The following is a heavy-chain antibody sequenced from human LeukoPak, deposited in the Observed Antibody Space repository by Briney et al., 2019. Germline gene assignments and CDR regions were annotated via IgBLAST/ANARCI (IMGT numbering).Heavy chain of an antibody. D-gene: IGHD6-19*01. Sequence: GGSLRLSCAASGFTFSDYYMSWIRQAPGKGLEWVSYISSRGSTIYYADSVKGRLTISRDNAKNSLYLQMNSLRAEDTAVYYCARTPAYSSGWYFDYWGQGTLVTVSS. J-gene: IGHJ4*02. CDR2: ISSRGSTI. CDR3: ARTPAYSSGWYFDY. CDR1: GFTFSDYY. V-gene: IGHV3-11*04.